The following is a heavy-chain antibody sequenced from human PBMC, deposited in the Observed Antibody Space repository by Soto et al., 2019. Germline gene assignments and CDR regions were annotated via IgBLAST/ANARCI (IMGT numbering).Heavy chain of an antibody. CDR1: GGTFSRNT. CDR2: IMPIFGSA. Sequence: VASVKVSCNASGGTFSRNTISWVRQAPGQGLEWMGGIMPIFGSANYAQKFQGRVTITADENTRTVYMELSRLRSEDTAVYYCARQFDSDTTGYYYAYWGQGTQVTVSS. D-gene: IGHD3-22*01. V-gene: IGHV1-69*13. CDR3: ARQFDSDTTGYYYAY. J-gene: IGHJ4*02.